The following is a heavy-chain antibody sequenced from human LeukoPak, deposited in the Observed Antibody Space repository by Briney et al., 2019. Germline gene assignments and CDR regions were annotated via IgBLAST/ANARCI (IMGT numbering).Heavy chain of an antibody. Sequence: SETLSLTCTVSGGSISSHYWSWIRQPPGKGLEGIGYIYYSGSTNYNPSLKSRVTISVDTSKNQFSLKLSSVTAADTAVYYCASTGYPYYYYYMDVWGKGTTVTVSS. CDR3: ASTGYPYYYYYMDV. V-gene: IGHV4-59*11. J-gene: IGHJ6*03. D-gene: IGHD3-9*01. CDR1: GGSISSHY. CDR2: IYYSGST.